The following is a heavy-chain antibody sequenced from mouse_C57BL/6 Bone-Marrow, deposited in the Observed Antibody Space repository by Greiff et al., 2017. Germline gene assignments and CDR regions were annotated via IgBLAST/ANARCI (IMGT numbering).Heavy chain of an antibody. D-gene: IGHD2-12*01. Sequence: EVQLVESGGGLVKPGGSLKLSCAASGFTFSSYAMSWVRQTPEKRLEWVATISDGGSYTYYPDNVKGRFTIARDNAKNNLYLQMSHLTSEDTAMYYCARGPYDEGFDKWGQGTTLTVSA. J-gene: IGHJ2*01. CDR2: ISDGGSYT. V-gene: IGHV5-4*01. CDR3: ARGPYDEGFDK. CDR1: GFTFSSYA.